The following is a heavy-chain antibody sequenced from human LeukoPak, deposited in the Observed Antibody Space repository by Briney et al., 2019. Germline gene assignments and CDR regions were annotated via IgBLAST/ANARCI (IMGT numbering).Heavy chain of an antibody. CDR2: FDPEDGET. D-gene: IGHD2/OR15-2a*01. CDR3: ATRGVEYGSEYFQH. Sequence: ASVKVSCKVSGYTLTELSKHWVRQAPGKGLEWMGGFDPEDGETIYAQKFQGRVTMTEDTSTDTAYMELSSLRSEDTAVYYCATRGVEYGSEYFQHWGQGTLVTVSS. CDR1: GYTLTELS. J-gene: IGHJ1*01. V-gene: IGHV1-24*01.